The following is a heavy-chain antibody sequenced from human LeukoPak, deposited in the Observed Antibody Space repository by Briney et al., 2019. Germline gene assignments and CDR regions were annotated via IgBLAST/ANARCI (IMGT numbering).Heavy chain of an antibody. D-gene: IGHD6-13*01. CDR1: GYTFTIYG. J-gene: IGHJ1*01. CDR3: ARDIAAAPDHFQH. Sequence: ASVTVSFKASGYTFTIYGISWVRQAPGQGLEWMGWISVYNGNTNYAQKLQGRVTMTTDTSTSTAYMELRSLRSDDTAVYYCARDIAAAPDHFQHWGQGTLVTVSS. CDR2: ISVYNGNT. V-gene: IGHV1-18*01.